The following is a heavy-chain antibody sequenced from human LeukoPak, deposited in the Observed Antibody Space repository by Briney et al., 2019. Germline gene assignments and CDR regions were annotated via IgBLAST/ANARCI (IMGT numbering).Heavy chain of an antibody. D-gene: IGHD2-2*01. J-gene: IGHJ4*02. CDR2: ISYDGSNK. Sequence: GGSLRLSCAASGFTFSSYGMHWVRQAPGKGLEWVAVISYDGSNKYYADSVKGRFTISRDNSKNTLYLQMNSLRAEDTAVYYCASGGQLLLDYWGQGTLVTVSS. V-gene: IGHV3-30*03. CDR3: ASGGQLLLDY. CDR1: GFTFSSYG.